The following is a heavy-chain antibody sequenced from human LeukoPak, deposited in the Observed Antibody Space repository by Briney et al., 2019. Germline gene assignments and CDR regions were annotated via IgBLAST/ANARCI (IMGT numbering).Heavy chain of an antibody. J-gene: IGHJ4*02. CDR2: IDGDGSNT. D-gene: IGHD4-23*01. V-gene: IGHV3-74*03. Sequence: GGSLRLSCAASGCTFSSYWMNWVRQAPGKGLVWVSRIDGDGSNTKYAESVKDRFTISRDNAKNTLHLQMNSLRAEDTAVYYCARESAGGKVDYWGQGTLVTVSS. CDR1: GCTFSSYW. CDR3: ARESAGGKVDY.